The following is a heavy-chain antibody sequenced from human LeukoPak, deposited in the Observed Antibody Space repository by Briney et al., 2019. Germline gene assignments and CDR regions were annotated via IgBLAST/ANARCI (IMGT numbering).Heavy chain of an antibody. CDR1: GFTFSSYE. D-gene: IGHD6-19*01. V-gene: IGHV3-48*03. Sequence: PGGSLRLSCAASGFTFSSYEMNWVRQAPEKGLEWVSYISSSGSTIYYADSVEGRFTISRDNAKNSQYLQMNSLRAEDTAVYYCARDPRSGWDYWGQGTLVTVSS. CDR2: ISSSGSTI. J-gene: IGHJ4*02. CDR3: ARDPRSGWDY.